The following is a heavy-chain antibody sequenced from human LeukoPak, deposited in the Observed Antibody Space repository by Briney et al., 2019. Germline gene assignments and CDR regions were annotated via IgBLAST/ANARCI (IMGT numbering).Heavy chain of an antibody. Sequence: GSLRLSCAASGFTFSSYAMSWVHQAPGKGLEWVSAISGSGGSTYYADSVKGRFTISRDNSKNTLYLQMNSLRAEDTAVYYRAKVLRFLEWLPFDYWGQGTLVTVSS. CDR3: AKVLRFLEWLPFDY. D-gene: IGHD3-3*01. V-gene: IGHV3-23*01. J-gene: IGHJ4*02. CDR1: GFTFSSYA. CDR2: ISGSGGST.